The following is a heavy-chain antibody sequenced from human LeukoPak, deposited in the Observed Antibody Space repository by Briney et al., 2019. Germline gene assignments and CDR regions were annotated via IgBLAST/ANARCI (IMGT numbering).Heavy chain of an antibody. CDR2: VSSDGGIK. D-gene: IGHD2-15*01. Sequence: GGSLRLSCVVSGFTFTNYVVHWVRQAPGKGLEWVTLVSSDGGIKYYADSVKGRFSVSRDISKNTLYLQMNSLRVDDTAVYYCARDSETTPIHVLGYWGQGTTVTVSS. CDR1: GFTFTNYV. V-gene: IGHV3-30-3*01. J-gene: IGHJ6*02. CDR3: ARDSETTPIHVLGY.